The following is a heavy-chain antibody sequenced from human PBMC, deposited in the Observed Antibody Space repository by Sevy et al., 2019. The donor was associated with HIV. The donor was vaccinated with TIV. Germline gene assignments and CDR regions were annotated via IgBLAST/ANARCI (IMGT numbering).Heavy chain of an antibody. CDR1: GFTFSSYA. Sequence: GGSLRLSCAASGFTFSSYAMHWVRQAPGKGLEWVAVISYDGSNKYYADSVKGRFTISRDNSKNTLYLQMNSLRAEDTAVYYCARDGPYSSSWRNYFDYWGQEPWSPSPQ. V-gene: IGHV3-30-3*01. J-gene: IGHJ4*01. CDR2: ISYDGSNK. CDR3: ARDGPYSSSWRNYFDY. D-gene: IGHD6-13*01.